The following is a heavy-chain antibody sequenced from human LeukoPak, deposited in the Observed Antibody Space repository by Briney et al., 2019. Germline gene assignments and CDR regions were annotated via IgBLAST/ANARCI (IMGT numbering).Heavy chain of an antibody. D-gene: IGHD6-19*01. CDR2: IYSGGST. CDR3: ARDGLAVAGTVYYYGMDV. CDR1: GFTFSSYA. Sequence: GGSLRLSCATSGFTFSSYAMSWVRQAQGKGLEWVSVIYSGGSTYYADSVKGGFTISRDNSKNTLYLQMNSLRAEDTAVYYCARDGLAVAGTVYYYGMDVWGQGTTVTVSS. J-gene: IGHJ6*02. V-gene: IGHV3-66*01.